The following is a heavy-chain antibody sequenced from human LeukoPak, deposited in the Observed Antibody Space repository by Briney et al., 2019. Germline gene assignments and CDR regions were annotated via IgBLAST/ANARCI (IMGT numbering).Heavy chain of an antibody. V-gene: IGHV3-7*01. CDR1: GFTFSSYS. D-gene: IGHD5-18*01. J-gene: IGHJ3*02. Sequence: GGSLRLSCAASGFTFSSYSMNWVRQAPGQGLEWVAFIKGDGSAKKYVDSVKGRFTISRDNAKNSLFLQMNSLRAEDTAVYYCARDRGWIQHDIWGQGTMVTVSS. CDR3: ARDRGWIQHDI. CDR2: IKGDGSAK.